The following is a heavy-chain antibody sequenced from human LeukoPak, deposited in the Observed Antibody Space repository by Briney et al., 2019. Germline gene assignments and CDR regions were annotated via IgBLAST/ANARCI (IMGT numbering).Heavy chain of an antibody. CDR1: GFTFSTYE. Sequence: GGSLRLSCAASGFTFSTYEMNWVRQAPGKGLEWVSYISGSGTSTYYADSVKGRFTISRDNAKNSLYLQMNSLRAEDTAVYYCARCTRIISSSLWYFDLWGRGNLVTVSS. J-gene: IGHJ2*01. V-gene: IGHV3-48*03. CDR2: ISGSGTST. CDR3: ARCTRIISSSLWYFDL. D-gene: IGHD6-6*01.